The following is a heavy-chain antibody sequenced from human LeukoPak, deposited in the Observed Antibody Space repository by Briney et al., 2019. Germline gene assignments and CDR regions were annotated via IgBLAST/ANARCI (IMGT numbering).Heavy chain of an antibody. D-gene: IGHD3-22*01. Sequence: SETLSLTCAVYGGSFSGYYWSWIRQPTGKGLEWIGEINHSGSTYYNPSLKSRVTISVDSSKNQFSLKLTSVTAADTAVYYCATLGEYYDSSGYYYNWGQGTLVTVFS. V-gene: IGHV4-34*01. CDR1: GGSFSGYY. J-gene: IGHJ4*02. CDR3: ATLGEYYDSSGYYYN. CDR2: INHSGST.